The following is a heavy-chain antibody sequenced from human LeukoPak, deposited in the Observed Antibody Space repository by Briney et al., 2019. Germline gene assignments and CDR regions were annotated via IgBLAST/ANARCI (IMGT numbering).Heavy chain of an antibody. Sequence: GSLRLSCAASGFTFSSYEMNWVRQAPGKGLEWVSYISSSGSTIYYADSVKGRFTISRDNAKNSLYLQMNSLRAEDTAVYYCARDGRRYFDWLKAFDIWGQGTMVTVSS. D-gene: IGHD3-9*01. J-gene: IGHJ3*02. CDR3: ARDGRRYFDWLKAFDI. V-gene: IGHV3-48*03. CDR2: ISSSGSTI. CDR1: GFTFSSYE.